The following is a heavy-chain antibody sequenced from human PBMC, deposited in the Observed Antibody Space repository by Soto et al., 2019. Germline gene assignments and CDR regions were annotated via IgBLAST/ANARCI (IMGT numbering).Heavy chain of an antibody. CDR2: IIPIFGTA. D-gene: IGHD4-4*01. Sequence: ASVKVSCKASGGTFSSYPISWVRQAPGQGLEWMGGIIPIFGTANYAQKFQGRVTITADESTSTAYMELSSLRSEDTAVYYCARGGGNVYGMDVWGQGTTVTVSS. CDR1: GGTFSSYP. V-gene: IGHV1-69*13. CDR3: ARGGGNVYGMDV. J-gene: IGHJ6*02.